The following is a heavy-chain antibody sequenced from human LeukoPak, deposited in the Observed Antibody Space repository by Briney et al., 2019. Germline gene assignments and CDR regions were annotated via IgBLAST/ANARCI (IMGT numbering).Heavy chain of an antibody. CDR3: ARDFTDSGSSLVYYYYYYMDV. J-gene: IGHJ6*03. Sequence: PSETLSLTCTVSGGSITNYYWSWIRQPAGKGLEWIGRIYTSGSTNYNPSLKSRVTMSVDTSKNQFSLKLRSVTAADTAVYYCARDFTDSGSSLVYYYYYYMDVWGKGTTVTVSS. D-gene: IGHD1-26*01. CDR1: GGSITNYY. V-gene: IGHV4-4*07. CDR2: IYTSGST.